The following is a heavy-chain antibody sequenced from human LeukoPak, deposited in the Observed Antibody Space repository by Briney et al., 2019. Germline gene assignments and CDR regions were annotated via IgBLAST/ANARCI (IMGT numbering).Heavy chain of an antibody. CDR1: GYTFTSYD. V-gene: IGHV1-8*01. D-gene: IGHD6-19*01. CDR3: ASSFADSSIAVAGTPPLLFDY. CDR2: MNPNSGNT. J-gene: IGHJ4*02. Sequence: ASVKVSCKASGYTFTSYDINWVRQATGQGLEWMGWMNPNSGNTGYAQKFQGRVTMTRNTSISTAYMELSSLRSEDTAVYYCASSFADSSIAVAGTPPLLFDYWGQGTLVTVSS.